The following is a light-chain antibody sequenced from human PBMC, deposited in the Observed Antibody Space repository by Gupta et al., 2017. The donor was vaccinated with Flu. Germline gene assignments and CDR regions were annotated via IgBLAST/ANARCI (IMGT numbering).Light chain of an antibody. CDR3: QHYGSSPYN. J-gene: IGKJ2*01. V-gene: IGKV3-20*01. CDR2: GAS. CDR1: QSVSRSY. Sequence: EIVLTQSPGTLSLSPGERATLSCRASQSVSRSYLAWYQQKPGQAPRLLIYGASNRATGIPDRFSGSGSGTDFTLTISRLEPEDFAVFYCQHYGSSPYNFGQGTKLEIK.